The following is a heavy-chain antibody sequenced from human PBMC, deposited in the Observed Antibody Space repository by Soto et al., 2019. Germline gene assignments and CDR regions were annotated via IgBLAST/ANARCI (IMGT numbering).Heavy chain of an antibody. J-gene: IGHJ4*02. CDR3: AKDRSGYCSGGSCYRPSDY. V-gene: IGHV3-23*01. Sequence: EVQLLESGGGLVQPGGSLRLSCAASGFTFSSYAMSWVRQAPGKGLEWVSAISGSGGSTYYADSVKGRFTISRDNSKNTLHLQMNSLRAEDTAVNYCAKDRSGYCSGGSCYRPSDYWGQGTLVTVSS. CDR2: ISGSGGST. D-gene: IGHD2-15*01. CDR1: GFTFSSYA.